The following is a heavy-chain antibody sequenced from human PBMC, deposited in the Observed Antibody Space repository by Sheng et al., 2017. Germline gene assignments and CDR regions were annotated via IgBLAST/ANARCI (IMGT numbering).Heavy chain of an antibody. CDR2: ISSSGSTI. Sequence: EVQLVESGGGLTQPGGSLRLSCAASGFTFSNDEMNWVRQAPGKGLEWVSYISSSGSTIHYADSVKGRFTISRDNSKNTLYLQMNSLRAEDTAVYYCGKDYDSSAYYITADYWGQGTLVTVSS. D-gene: IGHD3-22*01. V-gene: IGHV3-48*03. CDR1: GFTFSNDE. CDR3: GKDYDSSAYYITADY. J-gene: IGHJ4*02.